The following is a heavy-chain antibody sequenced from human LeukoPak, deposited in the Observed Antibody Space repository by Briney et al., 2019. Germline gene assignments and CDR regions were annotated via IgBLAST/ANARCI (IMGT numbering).Heavy chain of an antibody. D-gene: IGHD4-17*01. J-gene: IGHJ4*02. CDR2: ISSSGGST. CDR1: GFAFSRYG. Sequence: AGGSLRLSCSASGFAFSRYGMHWVRQAPGKGLENVSSISSSGGSTNYADSVKGRFTISRDNSKNTLYVDMSSLRPEDTAVYYCVKDRGGDSVFDYWGQGTLVTVSS. V-gene: IGHV3-64*05. CDR3: VKDRGGDSVFDY.